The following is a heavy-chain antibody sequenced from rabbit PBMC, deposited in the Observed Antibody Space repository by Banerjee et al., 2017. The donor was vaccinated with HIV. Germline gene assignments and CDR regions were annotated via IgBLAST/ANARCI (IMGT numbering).Heavy chain of an antibody. D-gene: IGHD2-1*01. Sequence: CWVRQAPGKGLEWVACIYLGSRGYTDYAIWAKGRFTISKTSSTTVTLQMTSLTAADTATYFCARGDYVDYGQFDLRGPGTLVTVS. V-gene: IGHV1S45*01. CDR2: IYLGSRGYT. CDR3: ARGDYVDYGQFDL. J-gene: IGHJ4*01.